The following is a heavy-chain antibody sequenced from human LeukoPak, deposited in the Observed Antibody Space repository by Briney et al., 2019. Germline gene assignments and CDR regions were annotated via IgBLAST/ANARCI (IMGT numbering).Heavy chain of an antibody. Sequence: PGGSLRLSYAASGFTFSSYAMHWVRQAPGKGLEWVAVISYDGSNKYYADSVKGRFTISRDNSKNTLYLQMNSLRAEDTAVYYCARDGGGYQLPLGWFDPWGQGTLVTVSS. CDR2: ISYDGSNK. D-gene: IGHD2-2*01. V-gene: IGHV3-30-3*01. CDR1: GFTFSSYA. J-gene: IGHJ5*02. CDR3: ARDGGGYQLPLGWFDP.